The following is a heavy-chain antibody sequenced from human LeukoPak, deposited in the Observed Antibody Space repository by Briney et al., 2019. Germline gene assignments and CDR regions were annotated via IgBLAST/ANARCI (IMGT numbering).Heavy chain of an antibody. CDR3: AGDEPVLY. CDR1: GGSISSYY. CDR2: IYYSGST. Sequence: SETLSLTCTVSGGSISSYYWSWIRQPPGKGLEWIGYIYYSGSTNYNPSLKSRVTISVDTTKNQFSLKLSSMTAADTAVYYCAGDEPVLYWGQGTLVTVSS. D-gene: IGHD6-13*01. J-gene: IGHJ4*02. V-gene: IGHV4-59*01.